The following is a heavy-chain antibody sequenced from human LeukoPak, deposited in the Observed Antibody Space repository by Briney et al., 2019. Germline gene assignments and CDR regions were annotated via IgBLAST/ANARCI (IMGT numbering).Heavy chain of an antibody. CDR2: ISYSGTT. CDR1: GGSISSSTFF. D-gene: IGHD1-26*01. CDR3: ARHRYRSGSDWIDP. J-gene: IGHJ5*02. V-gene: IGHV4-39*01. Sequence: SETLSLTCNVSGGSISSSTFFWGWLRQPPGKGLEWIGTISYSGTTYYNPSLKGRVTISLDTSKKQFSLKLSSVTAADTAVYYCARHRYRSGSDWIDPWGQGTLVTVSS.